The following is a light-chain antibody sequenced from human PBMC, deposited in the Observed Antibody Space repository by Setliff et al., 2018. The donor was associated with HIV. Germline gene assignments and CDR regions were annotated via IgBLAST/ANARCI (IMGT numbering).Light chain of an antibody. CDR3: CSYAGTNTYV. CDR1: SSDVGSYNF. J-gene: IGLJ1*01. V-gene: IGLV2-23*02. CDR2: QVN. Sequence: QSALTQPASVSGSPGQSITISCTGSSSDVGSYNFVSWYQQHPGKAPKLTIYQVNKRPSGVSNRFSGSKSGNTASLTISGLQAEDETDYYCCSYAGTNTYVFGTGTKVTVL.